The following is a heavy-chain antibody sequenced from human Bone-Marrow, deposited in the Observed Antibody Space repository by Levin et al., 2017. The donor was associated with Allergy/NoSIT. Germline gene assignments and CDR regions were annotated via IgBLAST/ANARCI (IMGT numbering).Heavy chain of an antibody. CDR2: LSYDGSRE. CDR3: AKSFDISSYFSS. Sequence: GGSLRLSCAASGFMFSSYAMNWVRQAPGKGLEWVAVLSYDGSREYYRDSVKGRFTISRDNAKNTLYLQMDSLRVEDTAVYYCAKSFDISSYFSSWGQGTLVSVSP. V-gene: IGHV3-30*04. D-gene: IGHD3-9*01. J-gene: IGHJ4*02. CDR1: GFMFSSYA.